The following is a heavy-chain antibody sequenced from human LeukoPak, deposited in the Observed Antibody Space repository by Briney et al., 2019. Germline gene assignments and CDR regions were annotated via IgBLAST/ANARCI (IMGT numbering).Heavy chain of an antibody. J-gene: IGHJ4*02. V-gene: IGHV3-30*18. CDR1: GFIFSSYA. CDR3: AKLGYDSSGSPRIVDF. D-gene: IGHD6-19*01. CDR2: ISYDGSKK. Sequence: GGSLRLSCEASGFIFSSYAMHWVRQAPGKGLEWVAFISYDGSKKYYADSVKGRFTISRDNSMNTLDLQMNSLRAEDTAVYYCAKLGYDSSGSPRIVDFWGQGTLVTVSS.